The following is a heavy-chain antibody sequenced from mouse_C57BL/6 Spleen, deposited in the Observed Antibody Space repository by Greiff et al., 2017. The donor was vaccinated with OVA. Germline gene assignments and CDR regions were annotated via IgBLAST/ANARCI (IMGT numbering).Heavy chain of an antibody. CDR2: IHPNSGST. J-gene: IGHJ1*03. V-gene: IGHV1-64*01. CDR3: ARSHYYGSRGDWYFDV. CDR1: GYTFTSYW. Sequence: QVQLQQPGAELVKPGASVKLSCKASGYTFTSYWMHWVKQRPGQGLEWIGMIHPNSGSTNYNEKFKSKATLTVDKSSSTAYMQRSSLTSEDSAVYYCARSHYYGSRGDWYFDVWGTGTTVTVSS. D-gene: IGHD1-1*01.